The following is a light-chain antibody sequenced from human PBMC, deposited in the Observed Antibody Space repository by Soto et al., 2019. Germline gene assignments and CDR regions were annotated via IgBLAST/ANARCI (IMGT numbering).Light chain of an antibody. V-gene: IGLV2-14*01. CDR2: EVT. CDR3: SSYTTSSPYV. J-gene: IGLJ1*01. Sequence: QSVLTQPASVSGSPGQSITISCTGTSSDVGAYNFVSWSQHHPGRAPKLFIYEVTIRPSGFSNRFSGSKSGNTASLTISGLQAEDEADYYCSSYTTSSPYVFGSGTKV. CDR1: SSDVGAYNF.